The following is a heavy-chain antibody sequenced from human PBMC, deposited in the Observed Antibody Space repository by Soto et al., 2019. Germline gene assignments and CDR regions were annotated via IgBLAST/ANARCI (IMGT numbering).Heavy chain of an antibody. CDR3: VREDILGVRSFDY. D-gene: IGHD3-9*01. CDR2: ISSGSKTI. CDR1: GFTFSGYS. V-gene: IGHV3-48*02. J-gene: IGHJ4*02. Sequence: PXECLRLSCAASGFTFSGYSLNWVRQAPGKGLEWISYISSGSKTIYYADSVKGRFIVSRDNAKNSQYLQMNSLRDGDTAVYYCVREDILGVRSFDYWGQGTLVTVSS.